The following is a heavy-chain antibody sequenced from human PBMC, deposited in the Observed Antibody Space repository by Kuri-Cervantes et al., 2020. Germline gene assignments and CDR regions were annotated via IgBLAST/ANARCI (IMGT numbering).Heavy chain of an antibody. CDR1: GVSISSYY. D-gene: IGHD2-15*01. Sequence: GSLRLSCTVSGVSISSYYWSWIRQPPGKGLEWIGYIYYSGSTNYNPSLKSRVTISVDTSKNQFSLKLSSVTAADTAVYYCARAPWVAATRYYYMDVWGKGTTVTVSS. CDR2: IYYSGST. J-gene: IGHJ6*03. CDR3: ARAPWVAATRYYYMDV. V-gene: IGHV4-59*01.